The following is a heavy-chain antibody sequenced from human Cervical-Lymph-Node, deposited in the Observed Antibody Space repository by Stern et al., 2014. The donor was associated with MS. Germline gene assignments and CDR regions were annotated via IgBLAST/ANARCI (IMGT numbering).Heavy chain of an antibody. V-gene: IGHV3-9*01. Sequence: EVQLEESGGGLVQPGRSLRLSCAASGFTFDDYAMHWVRQAPGKGLEWVSGISWNSDSIGYADSVKGRFTISRDNAKNSLYVQMNSLRAEDTALYYCAKAPAYLRSSGWPYYFDYWGQGILVTVSS. D-gene: IGHD6-19*01. CDR3: AKAPAYLRSSGWPYYFDY. CDR2: ISWNSDSI. J-gene: IGHJ4*02. CDR1: GFTFDDYA.